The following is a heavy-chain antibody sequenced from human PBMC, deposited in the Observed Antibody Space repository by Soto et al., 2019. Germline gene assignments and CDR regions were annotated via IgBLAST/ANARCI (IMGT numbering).Heavy chain of an antibody. Sequence: SETLSLTCAVSGGSISGGGFSWSWIRQPPGKGLEWIGYILHTGGTQYNPSLKSRVSMSVDKSKNQFSLHLTSVTAADTAVYYCARLQLGEGFDYWGQGALVTVSS. D-gene: IGHD1-1*01. J-gene: IGHJ4*02. V-gene: IGHV4-30-2*01. CDR2: ILHTGGT. CDR1: GGSISGGGFS. CDR3: ARLQLGEGFDY.